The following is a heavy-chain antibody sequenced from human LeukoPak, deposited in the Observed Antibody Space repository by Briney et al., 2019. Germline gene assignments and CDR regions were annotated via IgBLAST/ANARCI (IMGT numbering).Heavy chain of an antibody. D-gene: IGHD1-26*01. CDR2: ISYDGSDK. CDR1: GFTFSSYS. V-gene: IGHV3-30*03. J-gene: IGHJ4*02. CDR3: ARGQIVGADARVDY. Sequence: GGSLRLSCAASGFTFSSYSIHWVRQAPGKGLEWVADISYDGSDKNYADSVKGRFTIARDNSKNTLYLQMNSLRAEDTALYYCARGQIVGADARVDYWGQGTLVTVS.